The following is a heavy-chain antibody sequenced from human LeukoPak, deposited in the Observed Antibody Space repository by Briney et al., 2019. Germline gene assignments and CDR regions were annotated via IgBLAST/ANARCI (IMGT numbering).Heavy chain of an antibody. CDR1: GYTFTSYA. Sequence: ASVKVSCKASGYTFTSYAMNWVRQAPGQGLEWMGWINTNTGNPTYAQGFTGRFVFSLDTSVSTAYLQISSLKAEDTAVYYCARDLRVSVRYLQVDYWGQGTLVTVSS. J-gene: IGHJ4*02. D-gene: IGHD3-10*01. CDR2: INTNTGNP. CDR3: ARDLRVSVRYLQVDY. V-gene: IGHV7-4-1*02.